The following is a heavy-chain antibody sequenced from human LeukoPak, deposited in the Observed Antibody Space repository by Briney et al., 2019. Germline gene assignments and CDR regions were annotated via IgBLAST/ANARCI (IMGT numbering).Heavy chain of an antibody. D-gene: IGHD5-12*01. CDR3: ARAPVATPSEFDY. Sequence: PSQTLSLTCAVSGDSISSGGYWWSWSRQHPGKGPEWIGYISYGGNTYYNPSLKSRVAISADTPKNQFSLKLSSTTAADTAVYYCARAPVATPSEFDYWGQGTLVTVSS. J-gene: IGHJ4*02. CDR1: GDSISSGGYW. V-gene: IGHV4-31*11. CDR2: ISYGGNT.